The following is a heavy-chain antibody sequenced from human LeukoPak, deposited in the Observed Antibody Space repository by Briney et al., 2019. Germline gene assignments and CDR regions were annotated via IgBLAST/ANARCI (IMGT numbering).Heavy chain of an antibody. CDR3: AKDIGYYYGSGSYPDY. J-gene: IGHJ4*02. CDR2: ISGDGGST. V-gene: IGHV3-43*02. Sequence: GGSLRLSCAASGFTFDDYAMHWVRQAPGKGLEWVSLISGDGGSTYYADSVKGRFTISRDNSKNSLYLKMNSLRTEDTALYYCAKDIGYYYGSGSYPDYWGQGTLVTVSS. CDR1: GFTFDDYA. D-gene: IGHD3-10*01.